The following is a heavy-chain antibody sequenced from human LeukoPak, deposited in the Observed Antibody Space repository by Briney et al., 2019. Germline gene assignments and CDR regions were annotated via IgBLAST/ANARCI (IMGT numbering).Heavy chain of an antibody. V-gene: IGHV3-20*04. D-gene: IGHD3-22*01. CDR1: GFTFDDYG. J-gene: IGHJ4*02. CDR2: INYNGGST. CDR3: AKPGPYYYDSSGSVYFDY. Sequence: GGSLRLSCAASGFTFDDYGMSWVRQPPGKGLEWISGINYNGGSTAYADSGKGRFTISRDNAKNFLYLQMNSLRAEDTALYYCAKPGPYYYDSSGSVYFDYWGQGTLVTVSS.